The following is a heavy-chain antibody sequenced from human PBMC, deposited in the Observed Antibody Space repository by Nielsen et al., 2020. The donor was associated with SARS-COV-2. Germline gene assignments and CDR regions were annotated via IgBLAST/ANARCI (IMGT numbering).Heavy chain of an antibody. J-gene: IGHJ6*02. Sequence: WIRQPPGKGLEWVSVIYSGGSTYCADSVKGRFTISRDNSKNTLYLQMNSLRAEDTAVYYCAADLVQEISSWLLPSDYYGMDVWGQGTTVTVSS. D-gene: IGHD6-13*01. CDR2: IYSGGST. CDR3: AADLVQEISSWLLPSDYYGMDV. V-gene: IGHV3-53*01.